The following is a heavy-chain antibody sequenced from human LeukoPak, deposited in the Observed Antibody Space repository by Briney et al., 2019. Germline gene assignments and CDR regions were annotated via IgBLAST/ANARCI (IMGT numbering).Heavy chain of an antibody. Sequence: PETLSLTCTVSGDSINTKSYYWGWIRQPPGKGLEWIGSIYYSGNTYYNPSPKSRVTLSIDTSKNQFSLRLSSVTAADTAVYYCARHSYGTFDYWGQGTLVTVSS. J-gene: IGHJ4*02. D-gene: IGHD5-18*01. V-gene: IGHV4-39*01. CDR2: IYYSGNT. CDR3: ARHSYGTFDY. CDR1: GDSINTKSYY.